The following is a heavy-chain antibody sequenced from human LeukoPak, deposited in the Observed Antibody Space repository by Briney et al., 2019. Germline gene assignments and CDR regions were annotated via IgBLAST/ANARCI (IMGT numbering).Heavy chain of an antibody. CDR3: ARAFYYYGSGSLYYYYYYMDV. V-gene: IGHV1-2*02. J-gene: IGHJ6*03. CDR1: GYTFTGYY. D-gene: IGHD3-10*01. CDR2: INPNSGGT. Sequence: ASVKVSCKASGYTFTGYYMHWVRQAPGQGLEWMGWINPNSGGTNYAQKFQGRVTMTRDTSTSTVYMELSSLRSEDTAVYYCARAFYYYGSGSLYYYYYYMDVWGKGTTVTVSS.